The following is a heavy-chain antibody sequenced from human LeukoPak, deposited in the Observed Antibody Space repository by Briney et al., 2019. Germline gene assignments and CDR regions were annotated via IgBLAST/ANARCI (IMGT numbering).Heavy chain of an antibody. Sequence: GGSLRLSCAASGFTFSSSWMTWVRQAPGKGLEWVANINQHGSEKYYVDSVKGRFTISRDNAKNSLYLQMNSRRAEDTAVYYCARISYGDWGQGTLVTVSS. D-gene: IGHD4-17*01. V-gene: IGHV3-7*02. CDR3: ARISYGD. CDR1: GFTFSSSW. CDR2: INQHGSEK. J-gene: IGHJ4*02.